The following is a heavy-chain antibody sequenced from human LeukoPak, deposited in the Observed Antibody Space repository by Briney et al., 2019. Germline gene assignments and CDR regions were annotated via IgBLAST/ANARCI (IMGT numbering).Heavy chain of an antibody. D-gene: IGHD5-18*01. CDR1: GGSISSYY. Sequence: SDTLSLTCTVWGGSISSYYGSWLRQPPGKGLEWIAYIYYSGSTNYNPSLKSRVTISVDTSKNQFSLKLSSVTAADAAVYYCARDHTAMRVDYWGQGTLVTVSS. CDR3: ARDHTAMRVDY. J-gene: IGHJ4*02. CDR2: IYYSGST. V-gene: IGHV4-59*01.